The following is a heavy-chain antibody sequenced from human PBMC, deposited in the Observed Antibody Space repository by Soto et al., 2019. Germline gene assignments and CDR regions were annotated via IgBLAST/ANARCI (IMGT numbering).Heavy chain of an antibody. Sequence: QVRVVQSGAEVKKPGASVKVSCKTSGYTFTDYDINWVRQAPGQGLGWMEWVSPDHGNAGYARQFQGRITMTSDTSINTVFLELTNLRPEDTAVFYCAVTTGYWGQGTKVTVSS. CDR3: AVTTGY. J-gene: IGHJ4*02. D-gene: IGHD4-17*01. CDR1: GYTFTDYD. V-gene: IGHV1-8*01. CDR2: VSPDHGNA.